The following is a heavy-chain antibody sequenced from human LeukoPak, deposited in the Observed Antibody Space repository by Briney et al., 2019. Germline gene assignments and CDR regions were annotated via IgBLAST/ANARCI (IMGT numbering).Heavy chain of an antibody. CDR2: ISWNSGSI. J-gene: IGHJ3*02. D-gene: IGHD3-3*01. Sequence: GGSLRLSCAASGFTFSGYAMHWVRQAPGKGLEWVSGISWNSGSIGYADSVKGRFTISRDNAKNSLYLQMNSLRAEDTALYYCAKEEITIFGVAFGAFDIWGQGTMVTVSS. CDR1: GFTFSGYA. V-gene: IGHV3-9*01. CDR3: AKEEITIFGVAFGAFDI.